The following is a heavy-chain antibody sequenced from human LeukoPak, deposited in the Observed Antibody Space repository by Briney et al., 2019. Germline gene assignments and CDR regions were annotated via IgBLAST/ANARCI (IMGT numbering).Heavy chain of an antibody. J-gene: IGHJ6*02. V-gene: IGHV1-24*01. D-gene: IGHD3-10*01. CDR2: FDPEDGET. Sequence: EASVKVSCKVSGYTLTELSMHWVRQAPGKGLEWMGGFDPEDGETIYAQKFQGRVTMTRNTSISTAYMELGSLRSEDTAVYYCARASRITMVRGSRGMDVWGQGTTVTVSS. CDR3: ARASRITMVRGSRGMDV. CDR1: GYTLTELS.